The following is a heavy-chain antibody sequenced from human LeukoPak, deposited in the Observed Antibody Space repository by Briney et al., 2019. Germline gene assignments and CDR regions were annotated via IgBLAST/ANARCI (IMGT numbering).Heavy chain of an antibody. D-gene: IGHD3-22*01. CDR1: GFTFDDYA. J-gene: IGHJ4*02. Sequence: PGRSLMLSCAASGFTFDDYAMHWVRQAPGKGLEWVSGISWNSGSIGYADSVKGRFTISRDNAKNSLYLQMNSLRAEDTALYYCAKWRLDDSSGYYDYWGQGTLVTVSS. CDR3: AKWRLDDSSGYYDY. V-gene: IGHV3-9*01. CDR2: ISWNSGSI.